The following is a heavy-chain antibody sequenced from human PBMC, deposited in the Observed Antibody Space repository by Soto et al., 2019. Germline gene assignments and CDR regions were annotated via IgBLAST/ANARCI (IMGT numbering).Heavy chain of an antibody. CDR2: ISGSGGST. CDR1: GFTFSSYA. V-gene: IGHV3-23*01. D-gene: IGHD4-17*01. Sequence: PGGSLRLSCAASGFTFSSYAMSWVRQAPGKGLEWVSAISGSGGSTYYADSVKGRFTISRDNSKNTLYLQMNSLRAEDTAVYYCAKDYIRNGDYVPGGNWLDPWGQGTLVTVSS. J-gene: IGHJ5*02. CDR3: AKDYIRNGDYVPGGNWLDP.